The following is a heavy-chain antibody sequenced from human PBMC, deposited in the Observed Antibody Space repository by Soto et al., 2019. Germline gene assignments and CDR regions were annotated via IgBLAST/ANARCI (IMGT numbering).Heavy chain of an antibody. V-gene: IGHV4-39*01. Sequence: KTSETLSLTCSVSDGSMNSDSYYWGWIRQPPGKGLEWIGVINYSGTTFHNVSLKSRVTMSVDSSRNQLSLKLTSVTAADTAVYYCARLGGYVSVGYYYLWDSWGQGTLVTVSS. CDR3: ARLGGYVSVGYYYLWDS. CDR1: DGSMNSDSYY. J-gene: IGHJ4*02. D-gene: IGHD3-22*01. CDR2: INYSGTT.